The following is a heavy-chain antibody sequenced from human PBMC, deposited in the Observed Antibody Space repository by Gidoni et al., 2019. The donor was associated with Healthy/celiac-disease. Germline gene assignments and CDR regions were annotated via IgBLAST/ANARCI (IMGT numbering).Heavy chain of an antibody. CDR1: GFTFSSYS. J-gene: IGHJ5*02. Sequence: EVQLVDSGGGLVKPGGSLRLSCAASGFTFSSYSLTWVRQAPGKGLEWVSSISSSSSYIDYADSVKGRFTISRDNAKNSLYLQMNSLRAEDTAVYYCARDRYCSGGSCYLNWFDPWGQGTLVTVSS. V-gene: IGHV3-21*01. CDR2: ISSSSSYI. CDR3: ARDRYCSGGSCYLNWFDP. D-gene: IGHD2-15*01.